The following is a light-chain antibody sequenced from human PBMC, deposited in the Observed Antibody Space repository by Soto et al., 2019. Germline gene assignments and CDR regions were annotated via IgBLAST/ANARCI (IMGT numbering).Light chain of an antibody. J-gene: IGKJ1*01. Sequence: EIVMTQSPATLSVSPGERATLSCRASQSVSNNLAWFQQKPGQAPRLLIYGASTRATGIPARFSGSGSETEFTLTISSLQSEDFAVYYCQQYNNWPRTFRQGTKVDIK. CDR1: QSVSNN. V-gene: IGKV3-15*01. CDR2: GAS. CDR3: QQYNNWPRT.